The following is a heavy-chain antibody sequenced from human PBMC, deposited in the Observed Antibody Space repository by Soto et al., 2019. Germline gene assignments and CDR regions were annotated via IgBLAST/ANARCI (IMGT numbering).Heavy chain of an antibody. J-gene: IGHJ5*02. CDR1: GVSVSSGSYY. D-gene: IGHD2-21*02. Sequence: SETLPLTCTVSGVSVSSGSYYLSWIRKPPGKGLEWIGYIYYSGSTNYNPSLKSRVTISVDTSKNQFSLKLSSVTAADTAVYYCARANIVVVTAPSGNWFDPWGQGTLVTVSS. CDR2: IYYSGST. V-gene: IGHV4-61*01. CDR3: ARANIVVVTAPSGNWFDP.